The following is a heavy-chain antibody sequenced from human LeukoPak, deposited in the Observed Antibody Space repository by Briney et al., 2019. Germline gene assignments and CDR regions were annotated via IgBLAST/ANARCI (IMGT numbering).Heavy chain of an antibody. CDR3: ASQGYCTNGVCYL. D-gene: IGHD2-8*01. CDR1: GGSFSGYY. V-gene: IGHV4-34*01. Sequence: SETLSLTCAVYGGSFSGYYWSWIRQPPGKGLGWIGEINHSGSTNYNPSLESRVTISVDTSKNQFSLKLSSVTAADTAVYYCASQGYCTNGVCYLWGQGTLVTVSS. CDR2: INHSGST. J-gene: IGHJ5*02.